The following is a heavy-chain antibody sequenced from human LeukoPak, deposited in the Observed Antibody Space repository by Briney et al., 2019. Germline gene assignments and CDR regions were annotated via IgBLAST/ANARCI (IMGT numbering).Heavy chain of an antibody. D-gene: IGHD3-22*01. CDR1: GYTFTSYG. CDR3: ARDRDGGYYYDSSGYYYPLGY. CDR2: ISAYKGNT. Sequence: ASVKVACKASGYTFTSYGISWVRQAPGQGLEWMGWISAYKGNTNYAQKLQGRVTMTTDPSTSTAYMELRSLRSDDTAVYYCARDRDGGYYYDSSGYYYPLGYWGQGTLVTVSS. V-gene: IGHV1-18*01. J-gene: IGHJ4*02.